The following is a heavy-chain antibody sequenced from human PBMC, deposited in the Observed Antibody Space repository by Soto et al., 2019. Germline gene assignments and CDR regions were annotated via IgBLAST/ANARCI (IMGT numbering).Heavy chain of an antibody. D-gene: IGHD6-13*01. Sequence: QVQLQQWGTGLLEPSETLSLTCAVYGGSFSGYYWSWVRQPPGKGLEWIGEINHSGSTTYNASLKSRVTISVDTSKNAFSLKLRSLTAAETAVYHCARDGARNSTSWAYGFDYWGQGTLVTVSS. V-gene: IGHV4-34*01. CDR2: INHSGST. J-gene: IGHJ4*02. CDR3: ARDGARNSTSWAYGFDY. CDR1: GGSFSGYY.